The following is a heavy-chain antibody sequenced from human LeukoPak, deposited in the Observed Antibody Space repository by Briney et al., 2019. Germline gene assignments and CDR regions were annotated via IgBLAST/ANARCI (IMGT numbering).Heavy chain of an antibody. D-gene: IGHD3-10*01. CDR1: GGSTSSYS. V-gene: IGHV4-59*08. CDR3: ARLVYYYGSGSYSAVDY. J-gene: IGHJ4*02. CDR2: IYYSGST. Sequence: SETLSLTCTVSGGSTSSYSWTWIRQPPEKGLEWIGYIYYSGSTNYNPSLKSRGTMSVDTSKNQFSLKLSSVTAADTAVYYCARLVYYYGSGSYSAVDYWGQGTLVTVSS.